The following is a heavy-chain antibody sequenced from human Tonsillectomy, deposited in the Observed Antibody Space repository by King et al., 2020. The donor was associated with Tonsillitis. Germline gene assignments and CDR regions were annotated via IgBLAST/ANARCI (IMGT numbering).Heavy chain of an antibody. CDR1: KFTFSSYA. CDR3: AGFDSGGYYGGFDY. J-gene: IGHJ4*02. CDR2: ISSDGSNI. V-gene: IGHV3-30-3*01. D-gene: IGHD3-22*01. Sequence: VQLVESGGGVVQPGTSLRLSCAASKFTFSSYAMHWVRQAPGKGLEWVAVISSDGSNIHYADSVKGRFTISRDNSKNTLYLQMNSLRAEDTAVYYCAGFDSGGYYGGFDYWGQGPLVTVSA.